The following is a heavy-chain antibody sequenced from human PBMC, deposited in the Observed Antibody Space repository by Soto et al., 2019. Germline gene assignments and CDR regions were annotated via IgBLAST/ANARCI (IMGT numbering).Heavy chain of an antibody. Sequence: LLESGGGLVQPGESLRLSCSASAFTFWKYSMSWVRQAPGKGLECVSGLSGSGQSTYYAYSVRGRFTISRDNSQSTLFLQMDRLRAEDTAEYFCATSFVDKCISYYFDYWGRGTLVTVSS. D-gene: IGHD2-8*01. CDR3: ATSFVDKCISYYFDY. V-gene: IGHV3-23*01. J-gene: IGHJ4*01. CDR1: AFTFWKYS. CDR2: LSGSGQST.